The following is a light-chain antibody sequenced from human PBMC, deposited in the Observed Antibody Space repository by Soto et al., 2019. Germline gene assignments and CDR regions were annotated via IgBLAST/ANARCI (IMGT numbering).Light chain of an antibody. CDR1: QSLLHSNGYNY. CDR2: LGS. V-gene: IGKV2-28*01. CDR3: MQPLQSWT. J-gene: IGKJ1*01. Sequence: DIGMSQCPLSLPVTPGEPASISCRSSQSLLHSNGYNYLDWYLQKPGQSPQLLIYLGSNRASGVPDRFSGSGSGTDFTLKISRVEAEDVGVYYCMQPLQSWTFGQGTKVDIK.